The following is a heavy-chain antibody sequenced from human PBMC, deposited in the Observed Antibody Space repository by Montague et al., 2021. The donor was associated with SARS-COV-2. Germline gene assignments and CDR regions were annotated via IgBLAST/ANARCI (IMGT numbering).Heavy chain of an antibody. D-gene: IGHD2-2*01. Sequence: SETLSLTCTVSGVSISSYYWSWIRQPPGKGLEWIGCIYFSGSTNYNPSLKSRVTISVDTSKNQFSLKLNSVTAADTAVYYCARVDPQRYYGMDVWGQGTAVTVSS. CDR3: ARVDPQRYYGMDV. CDR1: GVSISSYY. CDR2: IYFSGST. V-gene: IGHV4-59*08. J-gene: IGHJ6*02.